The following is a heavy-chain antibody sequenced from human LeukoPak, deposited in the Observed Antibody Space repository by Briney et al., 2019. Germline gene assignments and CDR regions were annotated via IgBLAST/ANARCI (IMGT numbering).Heavy chain of an antibody. Sequence: SETLSLTCAVSVXSISSGNWWSWVRQSPGKGLEWIGEIYHNGTHNYSPSLKSRVTISADTFKNHFSLKLTSVTAADTAVYYCATAPILRGEGGEHYKFGMDVWGQGTTVIVSS. J-gene: IGHJ6*02. V-gene: IGHV4-4*02. D-gene: IGHD2-2*02. CDR3: ATAPILRGEGGEHYKFGMDV. CDR1: VXSISSGNW. CDR2: IYHNGTH.